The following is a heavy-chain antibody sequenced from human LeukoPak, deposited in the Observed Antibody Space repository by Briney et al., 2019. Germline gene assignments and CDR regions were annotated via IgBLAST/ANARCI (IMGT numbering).Heavy chain of an antibody. V-gene: IGHV3-21*01. J-gene: IGHJ3*02. D-gene: IGHD7-27*01. CDR1: GFTFSSYS. CDR2: ISSSSSYI. Sequence: MAGGSLRLSCAASGFTFSSYSMNWVRQAPGKGLEWVSSISSSSSYIYYADSVKGRFTISRDNAKNSLYLQMNSLRAEDTAVYYCARSRDLGMTDAFDIWGQGTMVTVSS. CDR3: ARSRDLGMTDAFDI.